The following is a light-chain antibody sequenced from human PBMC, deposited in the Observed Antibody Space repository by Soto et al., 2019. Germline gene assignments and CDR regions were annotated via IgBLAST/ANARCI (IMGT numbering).Light chain of an antibody. CDR1: QSVSSN. J-gene: IGKJ1*01. Sequence: EIVMTQSPATLSVSPGERATLSCRANQSVSSNLAWYQQKPGQAPRLLIYGASTRATGIPARFSGSGSGTEFTLTIGSLQSEDFAVYYCQQYNNWGTFGQGTKVEIK. CDR3: QQYNNWGT. V-gene: IGKV3-15*01. CDR2: GAS.